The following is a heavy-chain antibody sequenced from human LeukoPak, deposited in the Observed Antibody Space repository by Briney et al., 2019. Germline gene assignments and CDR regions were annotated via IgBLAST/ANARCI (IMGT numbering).Heavy chain of an antibody. CDR3: ARVLAAIALRDYHYVDV. D-gene: IGHD6-19*01. CDR2: IYSRDVT. V-gene: IGHV3-53*01. J-gene: IGHJ6*03. CDR1: GFSVSSNS. Sequence: GGSLRLSCAASGFSVSSNSMSWVRQAPGKGLECVSIIYSRDVTSYADSVKDRFTISRDSDKNTLFLQMDSLRSDDTAVYYCARVLAAIALRDYHYVDVWGKGTTVTFSS.